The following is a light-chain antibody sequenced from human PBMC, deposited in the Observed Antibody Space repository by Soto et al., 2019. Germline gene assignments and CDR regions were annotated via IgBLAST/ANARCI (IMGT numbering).Light chain of an antibody. Sequence: EIVLTQSPGTLSLSPGERATLSCRASQSVTSSYLAWYQQKPGQAPRLLIYGASSRAPGIPDRFSGSGSGTDFTLTISRLEPEDFAVYYCQQYGNSPRVTFGGGTKVEIK. CDR2: GAS. V-gene: IGKV3-20*01. J-gene: IGKJ4*01. CDR3: QQYGNSPRVT. CDR1: QSVTSSY.